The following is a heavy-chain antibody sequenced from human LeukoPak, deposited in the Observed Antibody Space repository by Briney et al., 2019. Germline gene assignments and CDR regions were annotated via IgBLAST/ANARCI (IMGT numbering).Heavy chain of an antibody. D-gene: IGHD2-21*01. CDR2: MNPNSSNT. J-gene: IGHJ6*02. CDR3: ASEGDYYYGMDV. CDR1: GYAFTSYD. V-gene: IGHV1-8*01. Sequence: ASVKVSCKASGYAFTSYDINWVRQATGQGLEWMGWMNPNSSNTGYAQKFQGRVTMTRNTSISTAYMELSSLRSEDTAVYYCASEGDYYYGMDVWGQGTTVTVSS.